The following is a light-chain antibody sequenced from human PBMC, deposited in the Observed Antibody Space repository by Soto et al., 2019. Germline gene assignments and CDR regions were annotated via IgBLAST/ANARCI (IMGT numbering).Light chain of an antibody. Sequence: SYELTQPPSVSVAPGQTARITCGGNNIGVKSEHWYQQKPGQAPVLVVYDDSARPSGIPARFSGSNSGNTATLTVSRVEGGDEADYYCHVWDSGSDQGIFGGGTKLTVL. CDR2: DDS. J-gene: IGLJ2*01. CDR3: HVWDSGSDQGI. V-gene: IGLV3-21*02. CDR1: NIGVKS.